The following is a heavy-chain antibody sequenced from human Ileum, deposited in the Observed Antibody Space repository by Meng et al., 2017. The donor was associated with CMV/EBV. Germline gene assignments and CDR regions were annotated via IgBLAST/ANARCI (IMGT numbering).Heavy chain of an antibody. CDR1: GGSISTSY. CDR2: IYYSGST. D-gene: IGHD5-12*01. V-gene: IGHV4-59*01. J-gene: IGHJ3*02. CDR3: ARNRLMDTFDI. Sequence: SETLSLTCSISGGSISTSYWNWIRQPPGKGLEWIGYIYYSGSTNYNPSLESRVTISMDTSKNQFSLKLNSVTAADTAVYYCARNRLMDTFDIWGQGTMVTVS.